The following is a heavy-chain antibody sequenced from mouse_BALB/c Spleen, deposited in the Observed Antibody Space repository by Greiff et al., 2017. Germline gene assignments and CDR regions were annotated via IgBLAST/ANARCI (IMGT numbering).Heavy chain of an antibody. J-gene: IGHJ2*01. CDR2: ISYSGST. CDR3: ARSPMITTLYFDY. CDR1: GYSITSDYA. Sequence: VQLQQSGPGLVKPSQSLSLTCTVTGYSITSDYAWNWIRQFPGNKLEWMGYISYSGSTSYNPSLKSRISITRDTYKHQFFLQLNSVTTEDTATYYCARSPMITTLYFDYWGQGTTLTVSS. V-gene: IGHV3-2*02. D-gene: IGHD2-4*01.